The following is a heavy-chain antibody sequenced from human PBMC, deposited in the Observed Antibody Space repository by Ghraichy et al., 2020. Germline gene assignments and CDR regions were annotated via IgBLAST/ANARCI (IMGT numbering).Heavy chain of an antibody. V-gene: IGHV4-39*02. CDR1: GGSISDSTYY. CDR3: ARRGGITGTNDY. CDR2: IYYSGST. D-gene: IGHD1-20*01. J-gene: IGHJ4*02. Sequence: SETLSLTCTVSGGSISDSTYYWGWIRQPPGKGLEWIGSIYYSGSTYYNPSLKSRVTISIDTSKNHFSLKLSSVTAADTAVYYCARRGGITGTNDYWGQGTLVTVSS.